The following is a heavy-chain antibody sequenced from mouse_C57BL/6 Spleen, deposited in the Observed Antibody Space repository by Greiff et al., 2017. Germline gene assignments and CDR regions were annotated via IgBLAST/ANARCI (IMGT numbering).Heavy chain of an antibody. V-gene: IGHV1-26*01. CDR2: INPNNGGT. J-gene: IGHJ1*03. Sequence: EVQLQQSGPELVKPGASVKISCKASGYTFTDYYMNWVKQSHGKSLEWIGDINPNNGGTSYNQKFKGKATLTVDKSSSTAYMELRSLTSEDSAVYYCARYTTVPPTEYFDVWGTGTTVTVSS. CDR1: GYTFTDYY. D-gene: IGHD1-1*01. CDR3: ARYTTVPPTEYFDV.